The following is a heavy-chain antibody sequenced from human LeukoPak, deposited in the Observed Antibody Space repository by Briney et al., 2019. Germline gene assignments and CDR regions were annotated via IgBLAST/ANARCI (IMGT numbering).Heavy chain of an antibody. CDR1: GFTFSSYA. D-gene: IGHD4-23*01. CDR3: ARERGNNGGNTNGYFDY. Sequence: PGGSLRLSCAAPGFTFSSYAMSWVRQAPGKGLERASVISGSGGTTYSADSVRGRFTISRDNSKNTLYLQMNSLRAEDTAAYYCARERGNNGGNTNGYFDYWGQGTLVPVSP. V-gene: IGHV3-23*01. J-gene: IGHJ4*02. CDR2: ISGSGGTT.